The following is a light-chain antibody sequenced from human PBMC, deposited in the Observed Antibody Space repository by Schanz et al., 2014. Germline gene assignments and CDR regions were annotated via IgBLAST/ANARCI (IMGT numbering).Light chain of an antibody. Sequence: EIVLTQSPATLSLSPGERATLSCRAGQSVGRSLAWLQHKPGQAPRLLIYDASTRATGIPARFSGGGSGTDFTLTISSLEPEDFAVYYWQQRRNWPPYTFGQGTKLEIK. CDR1: QSVGRS. CDR2: DAS. V-gene: IGKV3-11*01. CDR3: QQRRNWPPYT. J-gene: IGKJ2*01.